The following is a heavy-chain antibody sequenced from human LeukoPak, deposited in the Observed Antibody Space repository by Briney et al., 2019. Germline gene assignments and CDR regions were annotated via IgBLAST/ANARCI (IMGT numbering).Heavy chain of an antibody. CDR1: GFTFSSYS. J-gene: IGHJ3*02. V-gene: IGHV3-21*01. CDR2: ISSSSSYI. Sequence: PGGSLRLSCAASGFTFSSYSMNWVRQPPRKGLEWVSSISSSSSYIYYADSVKDRFTISRDNAKNSLYLQMNSLRAEDTAVYHCARVPGRRADAFDIWGQGTMVTVSS. CDR3: ARVPGRRADAFDI. D-gene: IGHD1-26*01.